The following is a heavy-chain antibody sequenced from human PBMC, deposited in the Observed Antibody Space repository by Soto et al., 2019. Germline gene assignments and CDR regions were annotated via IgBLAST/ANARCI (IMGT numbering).Heavy chain of an antibody. Sequence: EVQLVESGGGLVKPGGSLRLSCAASGFTFSSYSMNWVRQAPGKGLEWVSSISSSSSYIYYAGSVQGRVTISRDNAKNSLYRQLNSLGGEARALYYCARDGLVVAAAAGPLWGWFDPWGKGSLVTVSS. CDR1: GFTFSSYS. V-gene: IGHV3-21*06. CDR2: ISSSSSYI. D-gene: IGHD6-25*01. CDR3: ARDGLVVAAAAGPLWGWFDP. J-gene: IGHJ5*02.